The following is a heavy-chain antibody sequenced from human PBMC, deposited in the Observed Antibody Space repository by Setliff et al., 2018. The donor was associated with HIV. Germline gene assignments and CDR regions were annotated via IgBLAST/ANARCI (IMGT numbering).Heavy chain of an antibody. J-gene: IGHJ1*01. CDR1: GGSINSDNYY. D-gene: IGHD2-21*02. V-gene: IGHV4-39*01. Sequence: SETLSLTCSVSGGSINSDNYYWGWIRQAPGKGLEWIGSIYYSGTTYYNPSLRGRVTISVDRSRNQFSLTLNSVTAAGTATYYCASRGIVVVTMSMPDEFFVHWGHGTLVTVSS. CDR2: IYYSGTT. CDR3: ASRGIVVVTMSMPDEFFVH.